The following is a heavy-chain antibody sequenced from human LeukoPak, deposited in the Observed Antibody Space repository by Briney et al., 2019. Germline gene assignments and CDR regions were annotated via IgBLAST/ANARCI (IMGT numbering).Heavy chain of an antibody. Sequence: PSETLSLTCTVSGGSISSGGYYWSWIRQHPEKGLEWIGYIYYSGSTYYNPSLKSRVTISVDTSKNQFSLKLSSVTAADTAVYYCARGSVVPATLFDYWGQGTLVTVSS. CDR3: ARGSVVPATLFDY. D-gene: IGHD2-2*01. J-gene: IGHJ4*02. CDR2: IYYSGST. V-gene: IGHV4-31*03. CDR1: GGSISSGGYY.